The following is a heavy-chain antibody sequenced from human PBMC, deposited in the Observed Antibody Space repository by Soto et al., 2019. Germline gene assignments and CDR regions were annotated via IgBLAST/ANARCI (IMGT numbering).Heavy chain of an antibody. J-gene: IGHJ6*03. CDR3: AKASYTPNSSSSYYYYYYYMDV. Sequence: GGSLRLSCAASGFTFSSYGMHWVRQAPGKGLEWVAVISYDGSNKYYADSVKGRFTISRDNSKNTLYLQMNSLRAEDTAVYYCAKASYTPNSSSSYYYYYYYMDVWGKGTTVTVSS. D-gene: IGHD6-6*01. V-gene: IGHV3-30*18. CDR1: GFTFSSYG. CDR2: ISYDGSNK.